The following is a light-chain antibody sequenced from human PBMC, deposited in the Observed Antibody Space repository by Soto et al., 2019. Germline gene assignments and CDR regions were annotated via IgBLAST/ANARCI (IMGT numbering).Light chain of an antibody. V-gene: IGLV2-11*01. Sequence: QSALTQPRSVSGSPGQSVTISCTGTSSDIGNYNYVSWYQQYPGKAPKLTIYDVSKRPSGIPDRFFGSKFGNTASLTISGLQAEDEADYYCCSYAGSFIFVFGTGTKVT. CDR1: SSDIGNYNY. J-gene: IGLJ1*01. CDR3: CSYAGSFIFV. CDR2: DVS.